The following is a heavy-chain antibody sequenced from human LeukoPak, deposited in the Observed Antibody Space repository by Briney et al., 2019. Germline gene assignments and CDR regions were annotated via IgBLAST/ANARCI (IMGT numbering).Heavy chain of an antibody. D-gene: IGHD3-22*01. CDR1: GFSFAYYA. V-gene: IGHV3-23*01. J-gene: IGHJ4*02. CDR2: ISASAGAT. CDR3: ARVVDYDSSGYSGGYYFDY. Sequence: PGGSLRLSCAASGFSFAYYAMSWVRQAPGKGLEWVSAISASAGATYYADSVKGRFTISRDNSKNTLYLQMNSLRAEDTAVYYCARVVDYDSSGYSGGYYFDYWGQGTLVTVSS.